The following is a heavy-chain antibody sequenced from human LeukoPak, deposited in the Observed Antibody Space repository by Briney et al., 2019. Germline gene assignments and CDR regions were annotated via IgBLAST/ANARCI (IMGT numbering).Heavy chain of an antibody. D-gene: IGHD2-21*02. Sequence: ASVKVSCKTSGDTYTDYYIHCVLQAPGQGLEWMGWINPNSGGTNYAQKFQGRVTMTRDTSISTAYTELSRLRSDDSAVYHCAGVLATVAEYHQPWGQGTLVTVSS. CDR2: INPNSGGT. CDR3: AGVLATVAEYHQP. J-gene: IGHJ1*01. V-gene: IGHV1-2*02. CDR1: GDTYTDYY.